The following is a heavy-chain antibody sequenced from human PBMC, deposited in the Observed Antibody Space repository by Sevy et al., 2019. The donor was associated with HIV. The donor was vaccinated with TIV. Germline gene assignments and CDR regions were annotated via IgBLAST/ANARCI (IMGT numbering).Heavy chain of an antibody. D-gene: IGHD3-10*01. Sequence: GGSLRLSCAASGFTFSEFGMHWVRQAPGKGLEWVAVISHDGRNNKYNADSGKGRFTISRDNSKNTLYLQMNSLRADDTAIYYCARDRGEILRSASKSWGQGTLVTVSS. CDR3: ARDRGEILRSASKS. CDR2: ISHDGRNNK. V-gene: IGHV3-30*04. J-gene: IGHJ5*02. CDR1: GFTFSEFG.